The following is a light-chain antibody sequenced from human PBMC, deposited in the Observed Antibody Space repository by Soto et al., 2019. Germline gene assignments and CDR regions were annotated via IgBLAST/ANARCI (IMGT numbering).Light chain of an antibody. CDR3: PKYKSYPRT. CDR1: QSISYW. V-gene: IGKV1-5*03. J-gene: IGKJ1*01. CDR2: KAS. Sequence: DIQMTQSPSTLSASVGDRVTVTCRASQSISYWLAWYQQKPGKAPKLLIYKASSLESGVPSRFSGSGSGTEFTLTITSLQPEDFATYYCPKYKSYPRTVGQGTKGDSK.